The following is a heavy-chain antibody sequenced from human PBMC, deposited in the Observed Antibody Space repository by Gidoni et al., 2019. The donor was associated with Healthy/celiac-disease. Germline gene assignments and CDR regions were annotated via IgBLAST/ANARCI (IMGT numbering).Heavy chain of an antibody. D-gene: IGHD2-2*01. J-gene: IGHJ4*02. Sequence: QVQLVQSGAEVKKPGASVKVSCKASGSTFTGYYMHWVRQAPGQGLEWMGWINPNSGGTNYAQKFQGRVTMTRDTAISTADMELSRLRSDDTAVYYCARLYCSSTSCYADYWGQGTLVTVSS. CDR1: GSTFTGYY. CDR3: ARLYCSSTSCYADY. CDR2: INPNSGGT. V-gene: IGHV1-2*02.